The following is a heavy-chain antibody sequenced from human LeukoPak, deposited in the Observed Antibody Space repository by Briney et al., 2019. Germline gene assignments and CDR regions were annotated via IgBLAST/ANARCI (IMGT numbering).Heavy chain of an antibody. CDR2: IIPIFGTA. CDR3: ALSSPGYYYYGMDV. Sequence: SVKVSCKASGGTFSSYAISWVRQAPGQGLEWMGGIIPIFGTANYAQKFQGRITITADESTSTAYMELSSLRSEDTAVYYCALSSPGYYYYGMDVWGQGTTVTVSS. D-gene: IGHD6-6*01. V-gene: IGHV1-69*13. J-gene: IGHJ6*02. CDR1: GGTFSSYA.